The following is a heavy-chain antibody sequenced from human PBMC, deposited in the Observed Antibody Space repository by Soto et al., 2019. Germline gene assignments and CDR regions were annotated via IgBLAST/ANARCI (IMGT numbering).Heavy chain of an antibody. CDR1: GGTFSGHA. V-gene: IGHV1-69*06. CDR2: LLPRFGTT. D-gene: IGHD7-27*01. CDR3: ARGPNWGYRFDS. Sequence: QVQLVQSGAEVKQPGSSVKLSCEASGGTFSGHAISWVRQAPGQGPEWMGGLLPRFGTTQHAQNFQGRLTITADKSTSTAYMALTSLRFEDTAIYYCARGPNWGYRFDSWGQGTLVTVSS. J-gene: IGHJ4*02.